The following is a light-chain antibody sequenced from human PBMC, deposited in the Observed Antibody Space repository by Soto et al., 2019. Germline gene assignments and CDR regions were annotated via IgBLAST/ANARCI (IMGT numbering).Light chain of an antibody. CDR1: QSIRSY. J-gene: IGKJ1*01. Sequence: DIQLTQSPSSLSDSVGDKVTISCRASQSIRSYLNWVQQKPGKAPKLLIYDASSLQTGVPSRFSGSGSGTDFSLTISSLQPEDFATYYCQQSYSTPPWTFGQGTKVEIK. V-gene: IGKV1-39*01. CDR3: QQSYSTPPWT. CDR2: DAS.